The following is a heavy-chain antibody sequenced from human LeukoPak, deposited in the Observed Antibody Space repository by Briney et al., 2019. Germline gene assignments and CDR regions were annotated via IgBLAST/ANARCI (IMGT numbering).Heavy chain of an antibody. D-gene: IGHD3-10*01. CDR3: ARDPARTYGSTYYYYYMDV. J-gene: IGHJ6*03. V-gene: IGHV1-2*02. CDR2: INPNSGGT. CDR1: GYTFTGYY. Sequence: VASVKVSCKASGYTFTGYYMHWVRQAPGQGLEWMEWINPNSGGTNYAQKFQGRVTMTRDTSISTAYMELSRLRSDDTAVYYCARDPARTYGSTYYYYYMDVWGKGTTVTVSS.